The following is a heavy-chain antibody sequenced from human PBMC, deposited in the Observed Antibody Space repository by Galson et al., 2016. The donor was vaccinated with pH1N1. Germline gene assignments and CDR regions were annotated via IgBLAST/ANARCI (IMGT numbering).Heavy chain of an antibody. CDR3: ARQYDFGDYRGDAFDI. CDR1: GHKFTSSW. D-gene: IGHD4-17*01. Sequence: QSGAEVTKPGESLKISCKGSGHKFTSSWIGWVRQMPGKGLEWMGIIYLGGSLIRYRPSFQGQVTISADKSVNIVYLEWGSLKASDTATYYCARQYDFGDYRGDAFDIWGQGTMVIVSS. J-gene: IGHJ3*02. V-gene: IGHV5-51*03. CDR2: IYLGGSLI.